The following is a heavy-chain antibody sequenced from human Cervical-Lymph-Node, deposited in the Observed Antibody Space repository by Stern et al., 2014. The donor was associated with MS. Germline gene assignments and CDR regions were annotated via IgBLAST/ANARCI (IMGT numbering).Heavy chain of an antibody. Sequence: VQLVESGAEVKKPGSSVKVSCKASGGTFSSYAITWVRQAPGQGLERMRGISPSLGTANYAHKFQGRVTITADGSTRTAYMELSSLRSEDTAVYYCARGIVATIHTFWGQGTLVTVSS. J-gene: IGHJ4*02. V-gene: IGHV1-69*01. CDR2: ISPSLGTA. CDR1: GGTFSSYA. CDR3: ARGIVATIHTF. D-gene: IGHD5-12*01.